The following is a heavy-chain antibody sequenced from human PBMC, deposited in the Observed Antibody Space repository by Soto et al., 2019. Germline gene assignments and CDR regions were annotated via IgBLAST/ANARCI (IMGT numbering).Heavy chain of an antibody. D-gene: IGHD3-22*01. J-gene: IGHJ4*02. CDR2: IIPIFGTA. V-gene: IGHV1-69*13. Sequence: AASVKVSCKASGGTFSSYAISWVRQAPGQGLEWMGGIIPIFGTANYAQKFQGRVTITADESTSTAYMELSSLRSEDTAVYYCARWVDYYDSSGRKGDYWGQGTLVTVSS. CDR1: GGTFSSYA. CDR3: ARWVDYYDSSGRKGDY.